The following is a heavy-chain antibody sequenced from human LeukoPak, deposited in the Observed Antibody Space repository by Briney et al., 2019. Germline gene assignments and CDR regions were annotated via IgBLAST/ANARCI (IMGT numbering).Heavy chain of an antibody. CDR1: GFTFSSYD. J-gene: IGHJ3*02. V-gene: IGHV3-13*01. CDR3: AKAWGVGARVERDDFDI. D-gene: IGHD1-26*01. CDR2: IGSAGDT. Sequence: GQSLTLSCAASGFTFSSYDMHWVRHPTGEGMEWDSAIGSAGDTSYSASARGRFTISRDNAKKSLYLQMNSLRAGDTAVYYCAKAWGVGARVERDDFDIWGRGTLVTVSS.